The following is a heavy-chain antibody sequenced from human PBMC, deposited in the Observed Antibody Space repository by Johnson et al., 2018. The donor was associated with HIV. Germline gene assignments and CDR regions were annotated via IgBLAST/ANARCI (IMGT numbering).Heavy chain of an antibody. CDR3: AKGGPDAFDI. CDR1: GFTFSSYG. CDR2: IWYDGSNK. D-gene: IGHD1-26*01. V-gene: IGHV3-33*06. J-gene: IGHJ3*02. Sequence: VQLVESGGGVVQPGRSLRLSCAASGFTFSSYGMHWVRQAPGKGLEWVAVIWYDGSNKYYADSVKGRFTISRDNSKNTLYLQMNSLRAEDTDVYYCAKGGPDAFDIWGQGTMVTVSS.